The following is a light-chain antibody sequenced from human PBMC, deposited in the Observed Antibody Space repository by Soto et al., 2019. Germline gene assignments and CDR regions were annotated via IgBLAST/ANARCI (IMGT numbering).Light chain of an antibody. CDR3: QQYNNYSRT. CDR1: RSISNW. J-gene: IGKJ1*01. CDR2: KAS. V-gene: IGKV1-5*03. Sequence: DIQMTQSPSTLSASVGDRVTITCRASRSISNWLAWYQQKPGKAPKVLIYKASILESGVPSRFSGSGSGTEFTLTISSLQPDDFATYYCQQYNNYSRTFGQGTKVEIK.